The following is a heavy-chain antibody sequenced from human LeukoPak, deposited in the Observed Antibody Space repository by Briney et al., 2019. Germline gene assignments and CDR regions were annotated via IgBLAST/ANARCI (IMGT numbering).Heavy chain of an antibody. CDR3: ARVPGAYGSGTYYA. V-gene: IGHV3-53*01. CDR1: GLSVSINY. D-gene: IGHD3-10*01. Sequence: GGSLRLSCAASGLSVSINYMSWVRQAPGKGLEWVSVIYSGGTTDYVDSVKGRFTISRDNSKNTLFLQMNSLRAEDTAVYYCARVPGAYGSGTYYAWGQGTRVTVSS. CDR2: IYSGGTT. J-gene: IGHJ5*02.